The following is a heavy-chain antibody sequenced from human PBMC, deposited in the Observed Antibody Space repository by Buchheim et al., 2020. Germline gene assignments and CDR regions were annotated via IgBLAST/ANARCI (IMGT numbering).Heavy chain of an antibody. CDR3: ARAYCSGGTCPYYYYFGMDV. CDR2: ISPYNGNT. D-gene: IGHD2-15*01. J-gene: IGHJ6*02. V-gene: IGHV1-18*01. Sequence: QVQLVQSGAEVKKPGASVKVSCKASGYIFTSYGISWVRQAPGQGLEWMGWISPYNGNTDYGQNFQDRVSMTTDTSTTTAYMELTSLRSDDTAVHYCARAYCSGGTCPYYYYFGMDVWGQGTT. CDR1: GYIFTSYG.